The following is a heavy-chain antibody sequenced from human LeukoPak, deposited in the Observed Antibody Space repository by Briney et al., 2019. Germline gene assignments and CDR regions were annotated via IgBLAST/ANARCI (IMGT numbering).Heavy chain of an antibody. CDR2: IERKTDGGTT. V-gene: IGHV3-15*04. CDR3: ATEYYGSFNY. Sequence: GGSLRLSCAASGFTFTNAWMSGVRQAPGKGLEWVGRIERKTDGGTTDYAVPVKGRFTISRDDSKNTLYLQMNSLITGDTAVYFCATEYYGSFNYWGQGTLVTVSS. D-gene: IGHD3-10*01. J-gene: IGHJ4*02. CDR1: GFTFTNAW.